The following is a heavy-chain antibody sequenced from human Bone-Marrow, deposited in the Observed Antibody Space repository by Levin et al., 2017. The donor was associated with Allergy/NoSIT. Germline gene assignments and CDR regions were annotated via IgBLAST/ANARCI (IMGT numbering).Heavy chain of an antibody. CDR2: IYYSGTT. CDR3: ARILLASAGIYGY. D-gene: IGHD6-13*01. V-gene: IGHV4-39*07. J-gene: IGHJ4*02. CDR1: GGSISGSSYY. Sequence: SETLSLTCSVSGGSISGSSYYWAWIRQPPGKGLEWIGSIYYSGTTYYNPSLKSRVTISVDTSKNQYSLKLSSVTAADTAVYYCARILLASAGIYGYWGQGILVIVSS.